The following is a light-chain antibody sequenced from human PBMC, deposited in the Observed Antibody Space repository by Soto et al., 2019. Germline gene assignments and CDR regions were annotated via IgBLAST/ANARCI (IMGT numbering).Light chain of an antibody. CDR1: QSISSW. CDR2: DAS. V-gene: IGKV1-5*01. J-gene: IGKJ5*01. Sequence: DNQRSLSPSTLSASVGEGVTITCRASQSISSWLAWYQQKPGKAPKLLIYDASSLESGVPSRFSGSGSGTEFTLTISSLQPDDFAPYYCQLSHCYPITFGHGARLEIK. CDR3: QLSHCYPIT.